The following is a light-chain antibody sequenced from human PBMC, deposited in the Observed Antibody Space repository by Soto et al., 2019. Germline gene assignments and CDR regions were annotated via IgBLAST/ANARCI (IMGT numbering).Light chain of an antibody. CDR2: AAS. CDR1: QSISSY. Sequence: DIQMTQSPSSLSASLGDRVTITCRASQSISSYLNCYQQKPGKAPKLLIYAASSLQSGVPSRFSGSGSGTDFTLTITSLQPEDFATYYCQQSCSTLIPFGQGTRLAIK. V-gene: IGKV1-39*01. CDR3: QQSCSTLIP. J-gene: IGKJ5*01.